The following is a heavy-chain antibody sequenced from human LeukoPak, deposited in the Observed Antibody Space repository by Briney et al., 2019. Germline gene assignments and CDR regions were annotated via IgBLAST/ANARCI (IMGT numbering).Heavy chain of an antibody. CDR1: GFTFSTYW. D-gene: IGHD5-18*01. Sequence: QTGGSLRLSCAASGFTFSTYWMDWVRHAPGKGLVWVSAISGSGGSTYYADSVKGRFTISRDNSKNTLYLQMNSLRAEDTAVYYCAKDLAERGHSYDDAFDIWGQGTMVTVSS. V-gene: IGHV3-23*01. CDR2: ISGSGGST. J-gene: IGHJ3*02. CDR3: AKDLAERGHSYDDAFDI.